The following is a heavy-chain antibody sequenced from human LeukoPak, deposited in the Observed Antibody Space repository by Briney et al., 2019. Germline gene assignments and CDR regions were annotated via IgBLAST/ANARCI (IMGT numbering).Heavy chain of an antibody. CDR2: MNPNSGNT. CDR1: GYTFISYG. D-gene: IGHD3-3*01. V-gene: IGHV1-8*02. Sequence: GASVKVSCKASGYTFISYGINWVRQATGQGLEWMGWMNPNSGNTGYAQKFQGRVTMTRNTSISTAYMELSSLRSEDTAVYYCARGNTIFGVVSHMDVWGKGTTVTVSS. J-gene: IGHJ6*03. CDR3: ARGNTIFGVVSHMDV.